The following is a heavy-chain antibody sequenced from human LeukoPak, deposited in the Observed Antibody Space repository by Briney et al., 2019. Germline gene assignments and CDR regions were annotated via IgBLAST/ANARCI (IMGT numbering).Heavy chain of an antibody. D-gene: IGHD3-16*02. CDR3: AKDSKIVGATFRSYHYMDV. CDR2: IRGSGDRT. Sequence: PGGSLRLSCAASGFTFSSYEMNWVRQAPGKGLEWVSAIRGSGDRTHYADSGKGRFTISRDNSKNPLYLQMNSLRAEDTAVYYCAKDSKIVGATFRSYHYMDVWGKGTAVTVSS. V-gene: IGHV3-23*01. J-gene: IGHJ6*03. CDR1: GFTFSSYE.